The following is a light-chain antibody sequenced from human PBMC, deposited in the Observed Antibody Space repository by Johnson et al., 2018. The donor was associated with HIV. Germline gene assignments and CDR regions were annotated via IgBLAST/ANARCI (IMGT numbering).Light chain of an antibody. V-gene: IGLV1-51*01. CDR3: GVWDNSLSASYV. J-gene: IGLJ1*01. Sequence: QPVMTQPPSVSAAPGQRVTISCFGSSSNIGNNFVSWYQQFPGTAPKLIIYDNNKRPSGIADRFSGSKSGTSAILDITGLQTGDEADYYCGVWDNSLSASYVFGTGTKVSVL. CDR2: DNN. CDR1: SSNIGNNF.